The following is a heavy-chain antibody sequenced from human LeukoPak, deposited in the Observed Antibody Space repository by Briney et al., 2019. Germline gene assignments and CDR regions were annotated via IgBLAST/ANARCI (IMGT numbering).Heavy chain of an antibody. D-gene: IGHD5-24*01. Sequence: PGGSLRLSCAASGFTFNNYNMNWVRQAPGKGLEWVSYITISSTTIYYADSVKGRFTISRDNAKNSLYLQMDSLRAEDTAVYYCARGLQETLAWLKALSAFDIWGQGTMVTVSS. J-gene: IGHJ3*02. V-gene: IGHV3-48*01. CDR1: GFTFNNYN. CDR2: ITISSTTI. CDR3: ARGLQETLAWLKALSAFDI.